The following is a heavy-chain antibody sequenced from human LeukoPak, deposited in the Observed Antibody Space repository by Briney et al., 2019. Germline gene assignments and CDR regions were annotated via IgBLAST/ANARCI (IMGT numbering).Heavy chain of an antibody. Sequence: GASVKVSCKASGYTFTNYGISWVRQAPGQGLEWMAWISANNGETRYAQKFQGRVILTTDTPTTTAYMELRNLRSDDTAVYYCARDACVSCGGDCCHDPWGQETLVTVSS. J-gene: IGHJ5*02. CDR1: GYTFTNYG. V-gene: IGHV1-18*01. D-gene: IGHD2-21*02. CDR3: ARDACVSCGGDCCHDP. CDR2: ISANNGET.